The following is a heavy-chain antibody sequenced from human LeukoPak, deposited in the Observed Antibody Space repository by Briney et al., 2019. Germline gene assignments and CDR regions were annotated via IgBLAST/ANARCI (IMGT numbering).Heavy chain of an antibody. CDR2: IIPIFGTA. Sequence: SVKVSCKASGGTFSSYAISWVRQAPGQGLEWMGGIIPIFGTANYAQKFQGRVTITTDESTSTAYMELSSLRSEDTAVYYCASPEPDSSGYYYLVSEYSQHWGQGTLVTVSS. CDR1: GGTFSSYA. V-gene: IGHV1-69*05. J-gene: IGHJ1*01. D-gene: IGHD3-22*01. CDR3: ASPEPDSSGYYYLVSEYSQH.